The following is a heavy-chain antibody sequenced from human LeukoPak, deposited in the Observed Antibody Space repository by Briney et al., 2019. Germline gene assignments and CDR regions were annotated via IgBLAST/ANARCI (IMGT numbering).Heavy chain of an antibody. D-gene: IGHD6-19*01. V-gene: IGHV3-21*01. CDR1: GFTFSAYS. J-gene: IGHJ3*01. CDR3: VRVGSGATRADTLDL. CDR2: IGAAGSHI. Sequence: KPGGSLRLSCAASGFTFSAYSMNWVRQAPGEGLECVSSIGAAGSHIYYADSMKGRFTISRDNAKSSLFLQMNSLRAEDTGIYYCVRVGSGATRADTLDLWGQGTMVTVSS.